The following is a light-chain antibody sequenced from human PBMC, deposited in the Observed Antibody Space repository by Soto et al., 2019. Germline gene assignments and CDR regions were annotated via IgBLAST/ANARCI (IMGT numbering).Light chain of an antibody. CDR2: EGS. J-gene: IGLJ2*01. CDR3: CSYAGSTPVV. CDR1: SSDVGSYNL. Sequence: QSALTQPASVSGSPGQSITISCTGTSSDVGSYNLVSWYQQHPGKAPKLMIYEGSKRPSGVSNRFSGSKSGNTASLKISGLQAEDEADYYCCSYAGSTPVVFGGGTKLTVL. V-gene: IGLV2-23*01.